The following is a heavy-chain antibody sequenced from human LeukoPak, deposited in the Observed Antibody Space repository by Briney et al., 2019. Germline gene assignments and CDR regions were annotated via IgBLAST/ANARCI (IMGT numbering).Heavy chain of an antibody. Sequence: PSETLSLTCTVSGGSISSSSYYWGWIRQPPGKGLEWIGSIYYSGSTYYNPSLKSRVTISVDTSKNQFSLKLSSVTAADTAVYYCARRLADGHDCGGKNDYWGQGTLVTVSS. D-gene: IGHD4-23*01. CDR2: IYYSGST. CDR1: GGSISSSSYY. CDR3: ARRLADGHDCGGKNDY. V-gene: IGHV4-39*07. J-gene: IGHJ4*02.